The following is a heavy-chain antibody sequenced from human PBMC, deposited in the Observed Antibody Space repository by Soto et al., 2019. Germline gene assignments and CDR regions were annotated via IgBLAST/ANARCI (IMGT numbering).Heavy chain of an antibody. D-gene: IGHD4-17*01. Sequence: QVQLVQSGAEVKKPGSSVKVSCTASGGTFSSYTISWVRQAPGQGLEWMGRIIPILGIAHYAQKCQGRVTITADKSTRAAYIELSRLRSADTAVYYFARAPSDDGDYESYFDYWGQGTLVTVSS. CDR3: ARAPSDDGDYESYFDY. J-gene: IGHJ4*02. V-gene: IGHV1-69*02. CDR2: IIPILGIA. CDR1: GGTFSSYT.